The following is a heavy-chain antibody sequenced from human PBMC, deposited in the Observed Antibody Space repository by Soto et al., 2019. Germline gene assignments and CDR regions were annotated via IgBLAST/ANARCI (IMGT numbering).Heavy chain of an antibody. CDR3: SSTSIATPCTGLDS. V-gene: IGHV4-59*01. CDR1: GGSISRYY. D-gene: IGHD2-15*01. J-gene: IGHJ4*02. CDR2: ISHSRGP. Sequence: QVQLQEPGPGLLKPSETLSLTCTVSGGSISRYYWSWIRQSPGNRLEWIGFISHSRGPIYNPSLQIRVTNSVATSRDNFSVKLMSLTTADTTLGSCSSTSIATPCTGLDSWGQGILITGAS.